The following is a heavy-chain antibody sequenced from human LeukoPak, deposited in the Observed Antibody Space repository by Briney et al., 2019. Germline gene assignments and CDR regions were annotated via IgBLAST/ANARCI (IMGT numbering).Heavy chain of an antibody. CDR3: AREEVAAAVFDY. J-gene: IGHJ4*02. V-gene: IGHV3-21*01. D-gene: IGHD6-13*01. Sequence: PGGSLRLSCAASGFTFSSYSMNWVRQAPGKGLEWVSSISSSSSYIYYADSVKGRFTISRDNAKNSLYLQMNSLRAEDTAVYYCAREEVAAAVFDYWGQGTLVTVSS. CDR2: ISSSSSYI. CDR1: GFTFSSYS.